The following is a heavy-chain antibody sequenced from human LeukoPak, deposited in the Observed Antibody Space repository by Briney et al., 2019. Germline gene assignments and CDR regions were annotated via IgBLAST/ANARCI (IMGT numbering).Heavy chain of an antibody. J-gene: IGHJ3*02. D-gene: IGHD2-2*01. CDR2: MNPNSGNT. CDR3: ARDFRVPAATIGGGAFDI. Sequence: ASVKVSCKASGYIFTNYDINWVRQATGQGLEWMGWMNPNSGNTGYAQKFQGRVTMTRDTSTSTVYMELSSLRSEDTAVYYCARDFRVPAATIGGGAFDIWGQGTMVTVSS. V-gene: IGHV1-8*02. CDR1: GYIFTNYD.